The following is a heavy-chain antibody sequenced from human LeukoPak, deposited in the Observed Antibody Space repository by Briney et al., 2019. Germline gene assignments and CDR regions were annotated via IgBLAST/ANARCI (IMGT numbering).Heavy chain of an antibody. Sequence: SETLSLTCTVSGGSISSGSYCWSWIRQPAGKGLEWVGRIHTSGSTNYNPSLKSRVTISVDTSKNQSSLKLSSVTAADTAVYYCARGDYGDYGAFDIWGQGTMVTVSS. CDR1: GGSISSGSYC. J-gene: IGHJ3*02. D-gene: IGHD4-17*01. CDR2: IHTSGST. CDR3: ARGDYGDYGAFDI. V-gene: IGHV4-61*02.